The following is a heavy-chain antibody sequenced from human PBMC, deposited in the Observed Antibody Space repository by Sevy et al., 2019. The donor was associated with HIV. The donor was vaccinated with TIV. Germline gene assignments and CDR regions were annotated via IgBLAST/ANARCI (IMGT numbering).Heavy chain of an antibody. J-gene: IGHJ4*02. Sequence: GSLRLSCTASGFTFSDYAMSWVRQAPGKGLEWVGFIKTKTYGGTTEYAASVKGRFIISRDDSKNIAYLQMNSLKTEDTAVYYCTRDLYGSGWFYFDYWGQGTLVTVS. V-gene: IGHV3-49*04. CDR3: TRDLYGSGWFYFDY. CDR2: IKTKTYGGTT. CDR1: GFTFSDYA. D-gene: IGHD6-19*01.